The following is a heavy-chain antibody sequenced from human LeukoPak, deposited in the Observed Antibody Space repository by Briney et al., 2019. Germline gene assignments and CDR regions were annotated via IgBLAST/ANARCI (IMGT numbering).Heavy chain of an antibody. J-gene: IGHJ4*02. Sequence: ASVKVSCKASGYTFTGYYMHWVRQAPGQGLEWMGWINPNSGGTNYAQKFQGRVTMTRGTSISTAYMELSRLRSDDTAVYYCARGLPWEPTFDYWGQGTLVTVSS. D-gene: IGHD1-26*01. CDR3: ARGLPWEPTFDY. CDR2: INPNSGGT. CDR1: GYTFTGYY. V-gene: IGHV1-2*02.